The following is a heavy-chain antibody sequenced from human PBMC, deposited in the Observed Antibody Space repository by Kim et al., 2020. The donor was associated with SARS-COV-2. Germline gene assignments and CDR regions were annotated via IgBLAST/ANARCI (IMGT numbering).Heavy chain of an antibody. CDR3: ARDSVGGYDIVVVPADYYYYGMDV. V-gene: IGHV3-21*01. CDR2: ISSSSSYI. Sequence: GGSLRLSCAASGFTFSSYSMNWVRQAPGKGLEWVSSISSSSSYIYYADSVKGRFTISRDNAKNSLYLQMNSLRAEDTAVYYCARDSVGGYDIVVVPADYYYYGMDVWGQGTTVTVSS. D-gene: IGHD2-2*01. CDR1: GFTFSSYS. J-gene: IGHJ6*02.